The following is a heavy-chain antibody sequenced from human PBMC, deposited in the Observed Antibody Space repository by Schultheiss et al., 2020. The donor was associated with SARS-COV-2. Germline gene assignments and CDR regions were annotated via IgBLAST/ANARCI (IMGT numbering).Heavy chain of an antibody. CDR1: GFTFSNAW. D-gene: IGHD3-10*01. CDR3: ARALRTYYYGSGTNWFDP. V-gene: IGHV3-11*06. Sequence: GGSLRLSCAASGFTFSNAWMSWVRQAPGKGLEWVSHISSRSSYTNYADSVKGRFTISRDNAKNSLYLQMNSLRAEDTAVYYCARALRTYYYGSGTNWFDPWGQGTLVTVSS. J-gene: IGHJ5*02. CDR2: ISSRSSYT.